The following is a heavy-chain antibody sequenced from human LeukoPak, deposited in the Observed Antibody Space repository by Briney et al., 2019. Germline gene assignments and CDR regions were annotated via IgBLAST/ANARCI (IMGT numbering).Heavy chain of an antibody. CDR2: ISSSSSYI. Sequence: GGSLRLSCAASGFTFSSYSMNWVRQAPGKGLEWVSSISSSSSYIYYADSVKGRFTISRDNAKNSLYLQMNSLRAEDTAVYYCARSPDYGDYSYYFDYWGQGTLVTVSS. V-gene: IGHV3-21*01. CDR3: ARSPDYGDYSYYFDY. CDR1: GFTFSSYS. D-gene: IGHD4-17*01. J-gene: IGHJ4*02.